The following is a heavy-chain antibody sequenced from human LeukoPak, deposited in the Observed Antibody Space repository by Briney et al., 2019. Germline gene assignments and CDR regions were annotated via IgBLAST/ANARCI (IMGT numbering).Heavy chain of an antibody. J-gene: IGHJ4*02. Sequence: PGGSLRLSCAASGFTFSSYAMSWVRQAPGKGLEWVSAISGSGGSTYYADSVKGRFTISRDNSKNTLYLQMNSLRAEDTAVYYCAKIAKYCTNGVCYSHFDYWGQGTLVTVSS. D-gene: IGHD2-8*01. CDR3: AKIAKYCTNGVCYSHFDY. V-gene: IGHV3-23*01. CDR2: ISGSGGST. CDR1: GFTFSSYA.